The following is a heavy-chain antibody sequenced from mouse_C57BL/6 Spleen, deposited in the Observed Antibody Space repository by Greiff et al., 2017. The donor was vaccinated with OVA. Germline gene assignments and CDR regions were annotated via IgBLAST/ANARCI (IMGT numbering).Heavy chain of an antibody. CDR1: GFSFNTYA. Sequence: EVKLMESGGGLVQPKGSLKLSCAASGFSFNTYAMNWVRQAPGKGLEWVARIRSKSNNYATYYADSVKDRFTISRDDSESMLYLQMNNLKTEDTAMYYCVRRGYEGAWFAYWGQGTLVTVSA. D-gene: IGHD2-10*02. J-gene: IGHJ3*01. CDR3: VRRGYEGAWFAY. CDR2: IRSKSNNYAT. V-gene: IGHV10-1*01.